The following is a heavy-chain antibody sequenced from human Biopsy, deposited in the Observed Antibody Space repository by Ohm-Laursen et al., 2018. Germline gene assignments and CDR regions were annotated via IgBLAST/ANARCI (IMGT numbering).Heavy chain of an antibody. CDR3: ASRGLVMASDYYFDD. J-gene: IGHJ4*02. V-gene: IGHV4-4*07. CDR1: GSFISTYY. D-gene: IGHD3/OR15-3a*01. CDR2: IYNTGST. Sequence: GTLSLTCTVSGSFISTYYWNWIRQPAGKALEWIGRIYNTGSTNYNPSLQSRVTMSVDTSKNQFSLKMSSVTAADTAVYYCASRGLVMASDYYFDDWGQGTLVTVSS.